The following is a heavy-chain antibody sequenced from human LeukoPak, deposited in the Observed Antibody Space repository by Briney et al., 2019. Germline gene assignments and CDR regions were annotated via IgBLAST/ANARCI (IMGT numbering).Heavy chain of an antibody. V-gene: IGHV3-30*02. J-gene: IGHJ6*02. CDR2: IRYDGSNK. Sequence: GGSLRLSCAASGFTFSSYGMHWVRQAPGKGLEWVAFIRYDGSNKYYADSVKGRFTISSDNSKNTLYLQMNSLRAEDTAVYYCAKDEWVAAAGTALTWYYYGMDVWGQGTTVTVSS. CDR3: AKDEWVAAAGTALTWYYYGMDV. D-gene: IGHD6-13*01. CDR1: GFTFSSYG.